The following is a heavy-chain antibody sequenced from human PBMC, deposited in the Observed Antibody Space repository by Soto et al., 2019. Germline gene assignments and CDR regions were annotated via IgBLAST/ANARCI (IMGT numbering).Heavy chain of an antibody. D-gene: IGHD6-13*01. CDR2: ISGSGGNT. J-gene: IGHJ4*02. V-gene: IGHV3-23*01. CDR3: AKNPGGNSSSWPTGYFDY. CDR1: GFTFSSYA. Sequence: GGSLRLSCAASGFTFSSYAMSWVRQAPGKGLEWVSVISGSGGNTYYADSVKGRFIISRDNSQKTLYLQMNSLRAEDTAVYYCAKNPGGNSSSWPTGYFDYWGQGTLVTVSS.